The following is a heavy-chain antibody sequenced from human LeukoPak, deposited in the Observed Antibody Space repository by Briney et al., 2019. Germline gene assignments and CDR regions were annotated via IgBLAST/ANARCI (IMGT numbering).Heavy chain of an antibody. V-gene: IGHV3-74*01. D-gene: IGHD6-6*01. CDR2: INSDGSST. J-gene: IGHJ6*02. CDR3: ARRKQLESAYYYYGMDV. Sequence: PGGSLRLSCAASGFTFSSYWMHWVRQAPGKGLVWVSRINSDGSSTSYADSVKGRFTISRDNAKNTLYLQMNSLRAEDTAVYYCARRKQLESAYYYYGMDVWGQGTTVTVSS. CDR1: GFTFSSYW.